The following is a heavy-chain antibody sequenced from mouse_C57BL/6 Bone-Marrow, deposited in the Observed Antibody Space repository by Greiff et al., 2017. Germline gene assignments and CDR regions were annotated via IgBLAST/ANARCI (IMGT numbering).Heavy chain of an antibody. D-gene: IGHD1-1*01. Sequence: SGPVLVKPGASVKMSCKASGYTFTDYYMNWVKQSHGKSLEWIGVINPYNGGTSYNQKFKGKATLTVDKSSSTAYMELNSLTSEDSAVYYCARKDFYYYVSRVFFFDYWGQGTTLTVSS. V-gene: IGHV1-19*01. J-gene: IGHJ2*01. CDR1: GYTFTDYY. CDR2: INPYNGGT. CDR3: ARKDFYYYVSRVFFFDY.